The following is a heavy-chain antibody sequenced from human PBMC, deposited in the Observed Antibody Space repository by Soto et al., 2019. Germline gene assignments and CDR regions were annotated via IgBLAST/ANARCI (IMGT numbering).Heavy chain of an antibody. CDR3: VRDRYTMSDFWSADSSD. D-gene: IGHD3-3*01. Sequence: EVRLVQSGGGLVQPGGSVRLSCAASGFTFSSSPISWVRQVPGKGLEWISAIRKDGGSMYYIDSVKGRFTISRDNSKNTSSLRMKNLRAEDTAIYYCVRDRYTMSDFWSADSSDWGQGALVIVSS. J-gene: IGHJ4*02. V-gene: IGHV3-23*04. CDR1: GFTFSSSP. CDR2: IRKDGGSM.